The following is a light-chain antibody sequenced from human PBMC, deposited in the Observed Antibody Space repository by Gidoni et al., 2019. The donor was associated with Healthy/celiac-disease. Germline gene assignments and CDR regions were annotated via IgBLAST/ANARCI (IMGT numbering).Light chain of an antibody. CDR2: GAS. CDR3: QQYNNWPPGT. CDR1: QSVSSN. J-gene: IGKJ1*01. Sequence: EIVMTQSTATLSVSPGERATLSCRASQSVSSNLAWYQQKPGQAPRILIYGASTRATGIPARFSGSGSGTEFTITISSLQSEDFAVYYCQQYNNWPPGTFGKGTKVEIK. V-gene: IGKV3-15*01.